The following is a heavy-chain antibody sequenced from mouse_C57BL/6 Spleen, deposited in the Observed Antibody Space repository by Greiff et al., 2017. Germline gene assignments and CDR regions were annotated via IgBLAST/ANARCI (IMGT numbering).Heavy chain of an antibody. CDR2: IDPSDSYT. V-gene: IGHV1-69*01. CDR3: AREDYGSSSYYFDY. CDR1: GYTFTSYW. J-gene: IGHJ2*01. Sequence: QVQLQQPGAELVMPGASVKLSCKASGYTFTSYWMHWVQQRPGPGLEWIGEIDPSDSYTNYNQKFKGKSTLTVDKSSSTAYMQLSSLTSEDSAVYYCAREDYGSSSYYFDYWGQGTTLTVSS. D-gene: IGHD1-1*01.